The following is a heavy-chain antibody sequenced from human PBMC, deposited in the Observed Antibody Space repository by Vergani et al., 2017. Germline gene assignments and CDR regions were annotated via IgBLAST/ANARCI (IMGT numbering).Heavy chain of an antibody. J-gene: IGHJ6*03. V-gene: IGHV1-69*01. CDR1: GGTFSSYA. CDR3: ARVGTISMTNRMRYYYMDV. CDR2: IIPIFGTA. Sequence: QVQLVQSGAEVKKPGSSVKVSCKASGGTFSSYAISWVRQAPGQGLEWMGGIIPIFGTANYAQKFQGRVTITADESTSTAYIERSSLRSEDTAVYYCARVGTISMTNRMRYYYMDVWGKGTTVTVSS. D-gene: IGHD1-14*01.